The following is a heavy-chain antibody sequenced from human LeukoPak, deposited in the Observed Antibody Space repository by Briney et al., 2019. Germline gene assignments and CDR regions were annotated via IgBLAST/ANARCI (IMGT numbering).Heavy chain of an antibody. D-gene: IGHD5-12*01. V-gene: IGHV3-53*01. CDR1: RFTVSSNY. Sequence: PGGSLRLSCAASRFTVSSNYMSWVRQAPGKGLEWVSSIIGIGGSTYYADSVKGRFTIARDNSKSTLHLHMNSLRAEDTAVYFCAKDPGGGSYYFDSWGQGTQVTVSS. CDR3: AKDPGGGSYYFDS. J-gene: IGHJ4*02. CDR2: IGIGGST.